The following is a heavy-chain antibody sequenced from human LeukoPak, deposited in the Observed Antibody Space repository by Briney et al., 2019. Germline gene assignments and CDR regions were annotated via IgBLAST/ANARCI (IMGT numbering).Heavy chain of an antibody. CDR3: AREVVVSAAMVSRWFDP. CDR1: GFTFSSYS. J-gene: IGHJ5*02. Sequence: GGSLRLSCAASGFTFSSYSMNWVRRAPGKGLQWVSSISSSSRYIYYADSVKGRFTISRDNAKNSLYLQMNSLRAEDTAVYYCAREVVVSAAMVSRWFDPWGQGTLVTVSS. D-gene: IGHD2-2*01. V-gene: IGHV3-21*01. CDR2: ISSSSRYI.